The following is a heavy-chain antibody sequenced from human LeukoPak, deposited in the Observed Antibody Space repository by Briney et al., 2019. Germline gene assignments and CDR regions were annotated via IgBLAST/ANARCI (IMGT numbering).Heavy chain of an antibody. D-gene: IGHD6-13*01. V-gene: IGHV1-2*02. CDR3: ARDSKKYSSSWYFLDYYYYYMDV. Sequence: ASVKVSCKASGYTFTSYGISWVRQAPGQGLEWMGWINPNSGGTNYAQKFQGRVTMTRDTSISTAYMELSRLRSDDTAVYYCARDSKKYSSSWYFLDYYYYYMDVWGKGTTVTISS. CDR1: GYTFTSYG. J-gene: IGHJ6*03. CDR2: INPNSGGT.